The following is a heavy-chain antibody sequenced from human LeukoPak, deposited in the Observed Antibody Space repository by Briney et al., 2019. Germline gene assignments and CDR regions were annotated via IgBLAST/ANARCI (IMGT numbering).Heavy chain of an antibody. Sequence: SETLSLTCTVSGGSITSGVYYWSWVRQHPEMGLEWIGYIYSSGSTFYNPSLKSRITISRDTSKNRFSLKLSSVTAADTAVYYCARGPDGDQRPSFDYWGQGTLVTVSS. D-gene: IGHD4-17*01. V-gene: IGHV4-31*03. J-gene: IGHJ4*02. CDR2: IYSSGST. CDR3: ARGPDGDQRPSFDY. CDR1: GGSITSGVYY.